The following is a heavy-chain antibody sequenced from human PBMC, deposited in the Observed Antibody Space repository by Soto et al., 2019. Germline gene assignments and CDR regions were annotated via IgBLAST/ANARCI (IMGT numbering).Heavy chain of an antibody. J-gene: IGHJ5*02. CDR1: GGSFSGYY. Sequence: PXETLSLTCAVDGGSFSGYYWSWIRQPPGKGLDWIGEINHSGSTNYNPSLKSRVTISVDTSKNQFSLKLSSVTAADTAVYYCARGTGSGSWASGDWFDHWGQGTLVTVSS. D-gene: IGHD3-10*01. CDR3: ARGTGSGSWASGDWFDH. CDR2: INHSGST. V-gene: IGHV4-34*01.